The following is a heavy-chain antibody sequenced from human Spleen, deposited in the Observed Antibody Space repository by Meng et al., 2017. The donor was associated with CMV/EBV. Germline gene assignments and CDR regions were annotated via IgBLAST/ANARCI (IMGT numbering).Heavy chain of an antibody. CDR3: AKGDSSSSVWYFDL. CDR1: GFTFSSNA. CDR2: IWFDGSNQ. J-gene: IGHJ2*01. Sequence: SCAASGFTFSSNAMSWVRQAPGKGLEWVAAIWFDGSNQYYVDSVKGRFTISRDNSKNTLFLQLNSLRAEDTAVYYCAKGDSSSSVWYFDLRGRGTLVTVSS. D-gene: IGHD6-6*01. V-gene: IGHV3-33*06.